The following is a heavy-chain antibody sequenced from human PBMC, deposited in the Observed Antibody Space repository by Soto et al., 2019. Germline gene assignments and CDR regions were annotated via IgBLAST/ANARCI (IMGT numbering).Heavy chain of an antibody. Sequence: LRLSCAASGFIFSNYAMSWVRQAPGRGLEWVSAISGSGATTYYPDSVKGRFTISRDNSKNTLYLQMNNLRADDTAVYYCTKGGIPRRYNIPKVDFDYWGQGSLVTVSS. CDR3: TKGGIPRRYNIPKVDFDY. CDR2: ISGSGATT. J-gene: IGHJ4*02. V-gene: IGHV3-23*01. D-gene: IGHD1-1*01. CDR1: GFIFSNYA.